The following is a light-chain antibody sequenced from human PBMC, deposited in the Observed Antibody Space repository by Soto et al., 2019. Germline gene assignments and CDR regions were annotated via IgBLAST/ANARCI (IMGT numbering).Light chain of an antibody. CDR1: NIGSKS. Sequence: SSELTQPPSVSVAPGKTARITCGGNNIGSKSVHWYQQKPGQAPVLVIYYDTDRPSGIPERFSGSNSGNTATLTISRVEAGDEADYYCQVRDSSSDHVVFGGGTKVTVL. J-gene: IGLJ2*01. V-gene: IGLV3-21*04. CDR3: QVRDSSSDHVV. CDR2: YDT.